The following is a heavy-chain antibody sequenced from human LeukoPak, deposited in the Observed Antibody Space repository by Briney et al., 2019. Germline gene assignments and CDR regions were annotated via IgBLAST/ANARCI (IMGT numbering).Heavy chain of an antibody. Sequence: GGSLRLSCAASGFTFSSYWMNWVRQAPGKGLVWVSRIASDGSSTTYADSVKGRFSISRDNAKNTLYLQMNSLRVEDTAVYCCARGRPHGNDYWGQGTLVTVSS. CDR3: ARGRPHGNDY. D-gene: IGHD4-23*01. CDR2: IASDGSST. J-gene: IGHJ4*02. V-gene: IGHV3-74*01. CDR1: GFTFSSYW.